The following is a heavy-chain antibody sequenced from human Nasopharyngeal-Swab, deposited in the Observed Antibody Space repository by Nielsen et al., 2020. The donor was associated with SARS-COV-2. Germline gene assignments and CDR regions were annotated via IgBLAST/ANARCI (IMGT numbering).Heavy chain of an antibody. V-gene: IGHV5-51*01. CDR2: IYPGDSDT. Sequence: GGSLRLFCKGSGYSFTSYWIGWVRQMPGKGLEWMGIIYPGDSDTTYSPSFQGQVTISADKSISTAYLQWSILKASDAAMYYCARGLRLGELSLDYWGQGILVTVSS. J-gene: IGHJ4*02. D-gene: IGHD3-16*02. CDR1: GYSFTSYW. CDR3: ARGLRLGELSLDY.